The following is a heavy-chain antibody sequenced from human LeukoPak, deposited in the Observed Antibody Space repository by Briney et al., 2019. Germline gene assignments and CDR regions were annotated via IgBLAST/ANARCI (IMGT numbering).Heavy chain of an antibody. V-gene: IGHV4-59*01. D-gene: IGHD3-9*01. J-gene: IGHJ4*02. CDR1: VDSIGTYW. Sequence: SETLSLTCSVSVDSIGTYWWTWIRQPPGKGLEWIGHIYHIGSTNYHPSLKSRVSMSLDTSKNQLSLNLKSVTAADTAVYYCARTPLRYFDKTIYFDYWGQGTLVTVSS. CDR2: IYHIGST. CDR3: ARTPLRYFDKTIYFDY.